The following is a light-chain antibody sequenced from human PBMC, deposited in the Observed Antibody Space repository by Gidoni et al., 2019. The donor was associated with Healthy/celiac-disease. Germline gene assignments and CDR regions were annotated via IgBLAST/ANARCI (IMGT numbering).Light chain of an antibody. Sequence: QSALTQPASVSGSPGQSITISCTGTSSDVGSYNLVSWYQQHPGKAPKLLIYEGTKRPSGVSIRFSGSKSGNTASLTISGLQAEDEADYYCCSYAGSPFLFGTGTKVTVL. J-gene: IGLJ1*01. CDR3: CSYAGSPFL. V-gene: IGLV2-23*01. CDR2: EGT. CDR1: SSDVGSYNL.